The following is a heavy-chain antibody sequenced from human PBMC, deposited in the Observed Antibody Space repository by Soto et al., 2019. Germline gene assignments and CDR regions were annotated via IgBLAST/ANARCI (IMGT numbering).Heavy chain of an antibody. V-gene: IGHV1-18*04. Sequence: ASVKVSCKASGYTSADFGISWVRQAPGQGLEWMGWVSGNNGASNPAPKVQGRITMTLDTSTGVSYMALRSLRSDDTAIYYCVRDQKYFRVNGNWFDSWGQGTLVTV. D-gene: IGHD2-2*01. CDR3: VRDQKYFRVNGNWFDS. CDR1: GYTSADFG. CDR2: VSGNNGAS. J-gene: IGHJ5*01.